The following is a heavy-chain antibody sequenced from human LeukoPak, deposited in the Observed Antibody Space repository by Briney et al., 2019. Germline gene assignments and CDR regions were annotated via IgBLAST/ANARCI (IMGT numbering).Heavy chain of an antibody. Sequence: GGSLRLSCAASGFTFSSYAMSWVRQAPGKGLEWVSAISGSGGSTYYADSVKGRFTISRDNSKNTLYLQMNSLRAEDTAVYYCAKSHCSGGSCYFSGGAFDIWGQGTMVTVSS. D-gene: IGHD2-15*01. CDR2: ISGSGGST. CDR1: GFTFSSYA. J-gene: IGHJ3*02. CDR3: AKSHCSGGSCYFSGGAFDI. V-gene: IGHV3-23*01.